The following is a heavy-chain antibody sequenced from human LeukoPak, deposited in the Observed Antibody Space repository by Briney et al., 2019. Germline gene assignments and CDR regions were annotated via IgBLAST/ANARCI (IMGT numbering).Heavy chain of an antibody. J-gene: IGHJ4*02. V-gene: IGHV1-2*02. D-gene: IGHD3-9*01. CDR3: ARSPHILTGENFGY. Sequence: GASVKVSCKASGYTFTSYYMHWVRQAPGQGLEWMGWINPNHGDTNYAQKFQDRVSMTRDTSISTAYMHLSRLRSADTAVYYCARSPHILTGENFGYWGQGTLLTVSS. CDR2: INPNHGDT. CDR1: GYTFTSYY.